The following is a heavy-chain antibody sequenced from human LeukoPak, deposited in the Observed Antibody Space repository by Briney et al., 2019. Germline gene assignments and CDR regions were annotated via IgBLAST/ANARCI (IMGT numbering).Heavy chain of an antibody. CDR3: ARGPFYGSGRTNWFDP. V-gene: IGHV4-31*03. CDR2: IYFSAST. D-gene: IGHD3-10*01. Sequence: SQTLSLTCTVSGGSISSGGYYWSWIRQHPGKGLEWIGYIYFSASTYNNPSLKSRVTISVDTSKNQFSLKLNSVTAADTAVYYCARGPFYGSGRTNWFDPWGQGTLVTVSS. J-gene: IGHJ5*02. CDR1: GGSISSGGYY.